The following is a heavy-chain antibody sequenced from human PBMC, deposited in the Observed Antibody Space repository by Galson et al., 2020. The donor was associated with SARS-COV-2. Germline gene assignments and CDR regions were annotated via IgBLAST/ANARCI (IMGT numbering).Heavy chain of an antibody. J-gene: IGHJ4*02. D-gene: IGHD2-21*01. Sequence: ASVKVSCKASGYTFISFYIHWVRQAPGQGLEWMGVINPSGDITSYAQKLRGRVTVTRDMSTQTVYMELSSLTSEDTAVYYCAREWGDINSSVFDDWGQGSLVVV. CDR1: GYTFISFY. CDR3: AREWGDINSSVFDD. CDR2: INPSGDIT. V-gene: IGHV1-46*04.